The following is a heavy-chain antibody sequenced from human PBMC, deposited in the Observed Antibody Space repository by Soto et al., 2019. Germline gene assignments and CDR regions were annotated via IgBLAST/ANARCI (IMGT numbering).Heavy chain of an antibody. J-gene: IGHJ4*02. CDR1: GYTFTTYY. V-gene: IGHV1-46*01. D-gene: IGHD3-10*01. Sequence: QVQLVQSGAEVKRPGSSVKISCRASGYTFTTYYLHWVRQAPGQGLECMGMINPYGGTATYPPRFQGRVTMARETAANTVSLELSSLRSEDTAVYYCARTGHFGEFYCDHWGQGTLVTVAS. CDR3: ARTGHFGEFYCDH. CDR2: INPYGGTA.